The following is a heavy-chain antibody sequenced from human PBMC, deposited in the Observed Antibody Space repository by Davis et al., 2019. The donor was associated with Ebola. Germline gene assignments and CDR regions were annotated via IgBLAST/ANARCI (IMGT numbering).Heavy chain of an antibody. J-gene: IGHJ4*02. D-gene: IGHD3-3*01. V-gene: IGHV3-30*18. Sequence: PGGSLRLSCAASGFTFSSYGMHWVRQAPGKGLEWVAVISYDGSNKYYADSVKGRFTISRDNSKNTLYLQMNSLRAEDTAVYYCAKDFEIFSSIWSGAFDYWGQGTLVTVSS. CDR3: AKDFEIFSSIWSGAFDY. CDR2: ISYDGSNK. CDR1: GFTFSSYG.